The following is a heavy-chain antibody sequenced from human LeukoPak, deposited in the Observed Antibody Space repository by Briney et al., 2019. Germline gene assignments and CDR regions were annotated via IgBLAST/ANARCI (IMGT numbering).Heavy chain of an antibody. CDR2: ISPYNGAT. Sequence: ASVKVSCKASGYTFTTYGFTWIRQAPGQGLEWLGWISPYNGATEYAQNLQDRVSMTTDTSTNTAYIEVRSLKSDDTAVYYCARDSDWNVDYWGQGALVTVSS. V-gene: IGHV1-18*01. J-gene: IGHJ4*02. D-gene: IGHD1-1*01. CDR3: ARDSDWNVDY. CDR1: GYTFTTYG.